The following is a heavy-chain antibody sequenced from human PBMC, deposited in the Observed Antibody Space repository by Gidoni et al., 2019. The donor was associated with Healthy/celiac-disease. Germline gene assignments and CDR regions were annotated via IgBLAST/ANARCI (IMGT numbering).Heavy chain of an antibody. CDR2: ICYSGST. V-gene: IGHV4-39*01. D-gene: IGHD2-2*01. CDR1: GGSISSSSYY. Sequence: QLQLQESGPGLVKPSETLSLTCTVSGGSISSSSYYWGWIRQPPGKGLEWIGSICYSGSTYYNPSLKSRVTISVDTSKNQFSLKLSSVTAADTAVYYCARGYCSSTSCYVEEYFQHWGQGTLVTVSS. CDR3: ARGYCSSTSCYVEEYFQH. J-gene: IGHJ1*01.